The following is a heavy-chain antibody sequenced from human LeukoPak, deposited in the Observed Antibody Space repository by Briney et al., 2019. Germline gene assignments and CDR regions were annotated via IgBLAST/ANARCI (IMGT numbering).Heavy chain of an antibody. J-gene: IGHJ4*02. V-gene: IGHV3-30*03. D-gene: IGHD2-15*01. CDR1: GFTFSSYG. CDR2: ISYDGSNK. CDR3: ARAYSGYCNGGSCYDFDY. Sequence: GGSLRLSCAASGFTFSSYGMHWVRQAPGKGLEWVAVISYDGSNKYYADSVKGRFTISRDNSKNTLYLQMNSLRVEDTAVYYCARAYSGYCNGGSCYDFDYWGQGTLVTVSS.